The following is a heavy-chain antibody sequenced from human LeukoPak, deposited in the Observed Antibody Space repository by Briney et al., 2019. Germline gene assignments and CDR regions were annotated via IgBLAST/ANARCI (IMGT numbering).Heavy chain of an antibody. V-gene: IGHV4-39*01. D-gene: IGHD3-22*01. CDR2: IYYSGST. CDR1: GGSISSSSYY. J-gene: IGHJ5*02. Sequence: PSETLSLTCTVSGGSISSSSYYWGWIRQPPGKGLEWIGSIYYSGSTYYNPSLKSRVTISVDTSKSQFSLKLSSVTAADTAVYHCARKGYDSSGKWFDPWGQGTLVTVSS. CDR3: ARKGYDSSGKWFDP.